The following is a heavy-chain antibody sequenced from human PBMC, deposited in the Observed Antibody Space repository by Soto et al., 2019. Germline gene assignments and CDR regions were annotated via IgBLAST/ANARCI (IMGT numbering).Heavy chain of an antibody. D-gene: IGHD2-2*01. CDR3: ATAGSTSSAYYYYGMDV. J-gene: IGHJ6*02. V-gene: IGHV1-24*01. CDR2: FDPEDGET. CDR1: RYTLTELS. Sequence: ASLKVSCKVSRYTLTELSMHWVRQAPGKGLEWMGGFDPEDGETIYAQKFQGRVTMTEDTSTDTAYMELSSLRSEDTAVYYCATAGSTSSAYYYYGMDVWGQGTTVTVSS.